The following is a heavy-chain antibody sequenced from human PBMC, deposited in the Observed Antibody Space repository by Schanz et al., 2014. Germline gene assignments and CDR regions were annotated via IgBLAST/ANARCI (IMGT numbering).Heavy chain of an antibody. CDR2: ISGYTNNT. J-gene: IGHJ3*01. Sequence: HGQLVQSGLEVKEPGASVKVSCEASRSTFNTYGLNWVRQAPGQGLEWMGWISGYTNNTNYAQKVQGRVTMTTDTSTGTAYVELRRLRSDDTAMYYCATMWGYCTATACQILGVLDVWGQGTMVTVSS. CDR1: RSTFNTYG. CDR3: ATMWGYCTATACQILGVLDV. V-gene: IGHV1-18*01. D-gene: IGHD2-8*02.